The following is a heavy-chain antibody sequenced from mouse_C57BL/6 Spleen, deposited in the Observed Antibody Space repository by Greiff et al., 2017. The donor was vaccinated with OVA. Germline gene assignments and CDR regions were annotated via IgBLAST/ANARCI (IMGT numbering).Heavy chain of an antibody. CDR2: IHPNSGST. CDR1: GYTFTSYW. V-gene: IGHV1-64*01. D-gene: IGHD2-3*01. CDR3: AREGYDGYLDY. J-gene: IGHJ2*01. Sequence: QVQLQQPGAELVKPGASVKLSCKASGYTFTSYWMHWVKQRPGPGLEWIGMIHPNSGSTNYNEKFTSKATLTVDKSSSTAYMQLSSLTSEDSAVYYCAREGYDGYLDYWGQGTTLTVSS.